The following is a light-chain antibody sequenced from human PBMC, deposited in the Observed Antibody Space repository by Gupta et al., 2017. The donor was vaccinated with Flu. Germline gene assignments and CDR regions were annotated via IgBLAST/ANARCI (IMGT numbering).Light chain of an antibody. Sequence: EIVMTQSPATLSVSPGERATLSCRAGQSVSSNLAWYQQKPGQAPRLLIYGASTRATGIPARFSGSGSGTEFTLTSSSRQSEDFAVYYWQQDNTLWTFGQGTKVEIK. V-gene: IGKV3-15*01. CDR3: QQDNTLWT. J-gene: IGKJ1*01. CDR1: QSVSSN. CDR2: GAS.